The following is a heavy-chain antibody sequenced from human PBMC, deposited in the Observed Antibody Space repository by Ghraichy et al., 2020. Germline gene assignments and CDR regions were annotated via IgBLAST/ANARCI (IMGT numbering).Heavy chain of an antibody. D-gene: IGHD1-26*01. CDR1: GGSISSYY. Sequence: SETLSLTCTVSGGSISSYYWNWIRQPPGRGLEWIGYIYHNGNTNYNPSLKSRFTISKDTSNNQFSLRLSSVTAADTAVYYCARGLNSGHYYYYYYMDVWARGPRSPSP. V-gene: IGHV4-59*01. CDR2: IYHNGNT. J-gene: IGHJ6*03. CDR3: ARGLNSGHYYYYYYMDV.